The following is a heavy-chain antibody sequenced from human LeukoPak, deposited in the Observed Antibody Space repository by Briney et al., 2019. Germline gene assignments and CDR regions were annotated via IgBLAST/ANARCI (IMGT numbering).Heavy chain of an antibody. V-gene: IGHV3-21*01. CDR2: ISSSSSYI. J-gene: IGHJ4*02. D-gene: IGHD5-18*01. CDR3: AREDLPRGYSYGYSDY. Sequence: GGSLRLSCAASGFTFSSYSMNWVRQAPGKGLEWVSSISSSSSYIYYADSVKGRFTISRDNSKNTLYLQMNSLRAEDTAVYYCAREDLPRGYSYGYSDYWGQGTLVTVSS. CDR1: GFTFSSYS.